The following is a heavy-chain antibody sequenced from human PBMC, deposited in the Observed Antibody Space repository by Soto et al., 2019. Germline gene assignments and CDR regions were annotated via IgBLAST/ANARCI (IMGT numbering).Heavy chain of an antibody. V-gene: IGHV1-3*01. J-gene: IGHJ5*02. D-gene: IGHD3-10*01. CDR3: AKFPMYGSGSYYP. CDR1: GYTFTSYA. CDR2: INAGNGNT. Sequence: QVQLVQSGAEVKKPGASVKVSCKASGYTFTSYAMHWVRQAPGQRLEWMGWINAGNGNTKYSQKFQGRVTITRDTSASTAYMELSSLRSEETAVYYCAKFPMYGSGSYYPWGQGTLVTVSS.